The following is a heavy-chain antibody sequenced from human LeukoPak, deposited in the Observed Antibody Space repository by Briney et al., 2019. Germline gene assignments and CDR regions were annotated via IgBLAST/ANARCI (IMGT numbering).Heavy chain of an antibody. CDR3: ASAPLCMVLGGDCYCVVDV. D-gene: IGHD2-15*01. J-gene: IGHJ6*01. V-gene: IGHV3-23*01. CDR2: ISGSGGST. CDR1: GFTFSSYA. Sequence: GESLRLSCAASGFTFSSYAMSWVRQAPGKGLEWVSAISGSGGSTYYADSVKRRFTISSDNPKNTLYLHMNGLRAEDTAVYFCASAPLCMVLGGDCYCVVDVLGQGTTVTVSP.